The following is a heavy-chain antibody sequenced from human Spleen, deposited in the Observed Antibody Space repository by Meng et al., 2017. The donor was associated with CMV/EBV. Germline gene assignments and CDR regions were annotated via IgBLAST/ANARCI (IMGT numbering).Heavy chain of an antibody. V-gene: IGHV4-34*01. CDR1: GGPFSGYY. J-gene: IGHJ5*02. CDR2: ISDIGST. Sequence: SETLSLTCAVDGGPFSGYYWSWIRQPPGKGLEWIGEISDIGSTNYNPSLKSRVTISVDTSKNQFSLKLSSVTAADTAVYYCARASIKDYNWFDPWGQGTLVTVSS. CDR3: ARASIKDYNWFDP.